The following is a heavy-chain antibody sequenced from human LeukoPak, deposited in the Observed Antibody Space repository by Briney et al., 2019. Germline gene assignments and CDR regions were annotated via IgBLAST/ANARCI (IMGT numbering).Heavy chain of an antibody. CDR2: IKQDASEK. J-gene: IGHJ4*02. CDR3: APGMSTSHY. Sequence: GGSLRLSCAASGFRFSSYWMSWVRQAPGKGLEWVANIKQDASEKYYVDSVRGRFTISRDNAKTSLYLQMNSLRAEDTAVYYCAPGMSTSHYWGQGTLVTVSS. D-gene: IGHD3-10*01. CDR1: GFRFSSYW. V-gene: IGHV3-7*01.